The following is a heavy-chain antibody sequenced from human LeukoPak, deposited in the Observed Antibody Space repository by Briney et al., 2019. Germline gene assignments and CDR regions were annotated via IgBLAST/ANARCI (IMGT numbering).Heavy chain of an antibody. Sequence: GGSLRLSCAASGFTVGSNYMSWVRQAPGKGLEWVSVIYSGGSTYYADSVKGRFTISRDNSKNTLYLQMNSLRAEDTAVYYCARTKQQTKYYYYGMDVWGQGTTVTVSS. V-gene: IGHV3-66*01. J-gene: IGHJ6*02. CDR3: ARTKQQTKYYYYGMDV. CDR1: GFTVGSNY. CDR2: IYSGGST. D-gene: IGHD6-13*01.